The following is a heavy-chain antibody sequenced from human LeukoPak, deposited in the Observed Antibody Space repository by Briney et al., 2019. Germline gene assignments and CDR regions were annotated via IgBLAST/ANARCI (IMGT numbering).Heavy chain of an antibody. Sequence: GGSLRLSCAASGFTFGDYAMHWVRQAPGKGLEWVSGISWNSGSIGYADSVKGRFTISRDNAKNSLYLQMNSLRAEDTALYYCATDGAALGESLDYWGQGTLVTVSS. D-gene: IGHD2-21*01. J-gene: IGHJ4*02. CDR1: GFTFGDYA. V-gene: IGHV3-9*01. CDR2: ISWNSGSI. CDR3: ATDGAALGESLDY.